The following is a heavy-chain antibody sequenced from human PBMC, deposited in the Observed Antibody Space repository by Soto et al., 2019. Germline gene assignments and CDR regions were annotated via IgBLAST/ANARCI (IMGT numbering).Heavy chain of an antibody. Sequence: SETLSLTCTVSGGSISSYYWSWIRQPPGKGLEWIGYIYYSGSTNYNPPLKSRVTISVDTSKNQFSLKLSSVTAADTAVYYCAREWDSTVVTLNDAFDIWGQGTMVTVSS. D-gene: IGHD4-17*01. CDR2: IYYSGST. V-gene: IGHV4-59*01. J-gene: IGHJ3*02. CDR1: GGSISSYY. CDR3: AREWDSTVVTLNDAFDI.